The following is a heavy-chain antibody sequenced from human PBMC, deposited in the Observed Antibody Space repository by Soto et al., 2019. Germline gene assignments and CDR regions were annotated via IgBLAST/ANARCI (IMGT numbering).Heavy chain of an antibody. V-gene: IGHV4-4*07. D-gene: IGHD2-2*01. CDR1: GGSISSYY. CDR3: ARIPPDCSSTSCYYYYYGMDV. J-gene: IGHJ6*02. Sequence: SEILSLTCTVSGGSISSYYWSWIRQPAGKGLEWIGRIYTSGSTNYNPSLKSRVTMSVDTSKNQFSLKLSSVTAADTAVYYCARIPPDCSSTSCYYYYYGMDVWGQGTTVTVSS. CDR2: IYTSGST.